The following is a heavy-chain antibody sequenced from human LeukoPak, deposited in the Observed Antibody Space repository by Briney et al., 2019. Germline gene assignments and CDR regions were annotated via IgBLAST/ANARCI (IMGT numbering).Heavy chain of an antibody. J-gene: IGHJ4*02. CDR3: ATPFTPFGY. Sequence: ASVKVSCKTGYSFTDYYIHWVRQAPGQGLEWMGWIIPNSGDTNYAQKFQGRVTMTRDTSISTAYLGLRGLKSDDTAVYYCATPFTPFGYWGQGTLVTVSS. V-gene: IGHV1-2*02. CDR2: IIPNSGDT. CDR1: GYSFTDYY.